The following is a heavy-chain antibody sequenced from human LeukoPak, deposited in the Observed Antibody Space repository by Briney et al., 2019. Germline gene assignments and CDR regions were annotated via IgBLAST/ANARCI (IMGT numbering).Heavy chain of an antibody. V-gene: IGHV3-30*02. D-gene: IGHD3-16*02. Sequence: GGSLRLSCAVSGFTFSSYGMHWVRQAPGKGLEWVSFIRYDGSNTYYPDSVKGRFTISRDNSKNTLYLQMNSLRDEDTAVYYCAARSGDLPYYLDYWGQGTLVTVSS. CDR1: GFTFSSYG. J-gene: IGHJ4*02. CDR3: AARSGDLPYYLDY. CDR2: IRYDGSNT.